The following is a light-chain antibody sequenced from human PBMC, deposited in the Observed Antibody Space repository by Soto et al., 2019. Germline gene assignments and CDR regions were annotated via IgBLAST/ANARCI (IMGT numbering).Light chain of an antibody. CDR1: QTINNK. CDR3: LQDHNYPWT. Sequence: DIQMTQSPCTLSASVGDRVTITCRASQTINNKLAWYQKKPGKAPKLLIYDGYTLESGAPSRFSGSGSGTHFAITINSLQPEDSATYFCLQDHNYPWTFGQGTKVDIK. J-gene: IGKJ1*01. CDR2: DGY. V-gene: IGKV1-5*01.